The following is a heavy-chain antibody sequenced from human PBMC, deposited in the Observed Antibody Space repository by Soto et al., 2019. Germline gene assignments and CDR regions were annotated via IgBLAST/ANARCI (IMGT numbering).Heavy chain of an antibody. Sequence: GGSLRLSCVASGFTFSNYAMSWVRQAPGKGLEWVSSIHGSGGATYYADSVKGRFTISRDDSKNTLYLQMNSLRVEDTAVYYCAIDAVSGNALWDWFGPLAQRALVTVSA. J-gene: IGHJ5*02. CDR2: IHGSGGAT. CDR1: GFTFSNYA. V-gene: IGHV3-23*01. D-gene: IGHD6-19*01. CDR3: AIDAVSGNALWDWFGP.